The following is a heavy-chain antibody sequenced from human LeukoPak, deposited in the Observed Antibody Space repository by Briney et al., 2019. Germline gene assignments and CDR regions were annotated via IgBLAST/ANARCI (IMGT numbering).Heavy chain of an antibody. D-gene: IGHD1-26*01. J-gene: IGHJ3*02. CDR2: ISSSGSTI. CDR3: ARVGRGGSIVGATVSDAFDI. Sequence: GGSLRLSCAASGFTFSSYEMNWVRQAPGKGLEWVSYISSSGSTIYYADSVKGRFTISRDNAKYSLYLQMNSLRAEDTAVYYCARVGRGGSIVGATVSDAFDIWGQGTMVTVSS. V-gene: IGHV3-48*03. CDR1: GFTFSSYE.